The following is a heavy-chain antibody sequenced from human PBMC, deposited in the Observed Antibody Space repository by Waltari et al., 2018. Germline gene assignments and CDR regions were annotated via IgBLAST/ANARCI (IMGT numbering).Heavy chain of an antibody. Sequence: QVQLVQSGAEVKKPGASVKVSCKVSGYTLTELSMHWVRQAPGKGLEWMGGFDPEDGETIYAQKFQGRVTRTEDTSTDTAYMELSSLRSEDTAVYYCATRTTVVTPLAYGMDVWGQGTTVTVSS. V-gene: IGHV1-24*01. CDR2: FDPEDGET. D-gene: IGHD4-17*01. CDR3: ATRTTVVTPLAYGMDV. CDR1: GYTLTELS. J-gene: IGHJ6*02.